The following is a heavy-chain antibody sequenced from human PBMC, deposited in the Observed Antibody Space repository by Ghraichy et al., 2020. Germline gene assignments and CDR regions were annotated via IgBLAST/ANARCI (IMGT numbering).Heavy chain of an antibody. D-gene: IGHD1-1*01. V-gene: IGHV1-2*06. Sequence: ASVKVSCKASGYTLTDSFLHWVRQAPGQGLEWMGRIKPDRGNTNYAQKFQGRVTLTWGKSITTAYMEVSRLTSDDTAVYYCGRDCRDATGKATTPFDYWGQGTLVTVSS. CDR1: GYTLTDSF. J-gene: IGHJ4*02. CDR2: IKPDRGNT. CDR3: GRDCRDATGKATTPFDY.